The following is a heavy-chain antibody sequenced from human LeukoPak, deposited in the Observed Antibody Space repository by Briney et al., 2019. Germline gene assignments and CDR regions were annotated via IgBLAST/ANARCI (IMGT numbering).Heavy chain of an antibody. Sequence: GGSLRLSCAASGFTVSSNYMSWVRQAPGKGLEWVSVIYSGGSTYYAESVKGRFTISRDNSKNTLSLQMNSLRAEDTAMYYCARGIHKTHCTSSSCYVNWFDPWGQGTLVTVSS. CDR3: ARGIHKTHCTSSSCYVNWFDP. V-gene: IGHV3-66*01. J-gene: IGHJ5*02. CDR1: GFTVSSNY. D-gene: IGHD2-2*01. CDR2: IYSGGST.